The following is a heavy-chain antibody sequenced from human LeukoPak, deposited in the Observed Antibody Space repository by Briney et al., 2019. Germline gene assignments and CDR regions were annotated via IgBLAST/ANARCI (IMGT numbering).Heavy chain of an antibody. D-gene: IGHD6-13*01. J-gene: IGHJ5*02. CDR1: GYSIGSISSTYY. Sequence: SETLSLTCTVSGYSIGSISSTYYWGWVRQSPGKGLEWIGSIYHSGSTYYNPSLQSRVTISIDTSKNQFSLKLSSVTAADTAVYYCARHKYISNSFNWFDPWGQGTLVTVSS. CDR3: ARHKYISNSFNWFDP. V-gene: IGHV4-38-2*02. CDR2: IYHSGST.